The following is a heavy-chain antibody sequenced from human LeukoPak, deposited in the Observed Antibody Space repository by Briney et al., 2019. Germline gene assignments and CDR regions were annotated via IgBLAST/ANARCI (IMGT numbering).Heavy chain of an antibody. D-gene: IGHD5-18*01. Sequence: SVKVSCKASGGTFSSYAISWVRQAPGQGLEWMGRTIPILGIANYAQKFQGRVTITADKSTSTAYMELSSLRSEDTAVYYCARDTPPDTAMIGWFDPWGQGTLVTASS. CDR3: ARDTPPDTAMIGWFDP. CDR2: TIPILGIA. V-gene: IGHV1-69*04. J-gene: IGHJ5*02. CDR1: GGTFSSYA.